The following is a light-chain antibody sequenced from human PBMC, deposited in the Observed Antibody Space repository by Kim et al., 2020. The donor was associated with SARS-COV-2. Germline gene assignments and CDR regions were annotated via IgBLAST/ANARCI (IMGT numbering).Light chain of an antibody. CDR3: QQYNNWPWT. J-gene: IGKJ1*01. V-gene: IGKV3-15*01. CDR2: GAS. CDR1: QSVSSSY. Sequence: SPGERATLSCRASQSVSSSYLSWYQQKPGQAPRLLIYGASTRATGIPARFSGSGSGTELTLTISSLQSEDFALYYCQQYNNWPWTFGQGTKVEIK.